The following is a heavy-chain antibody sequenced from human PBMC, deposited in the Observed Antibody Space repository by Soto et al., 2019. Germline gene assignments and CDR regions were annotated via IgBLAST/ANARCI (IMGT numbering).Heavy chain of an antibody. CDR3: ASDVTMSGKRGFDY. D-gene: IGHD1-26*01. CDR2: IYHSGWTRT. Sequence: QIHLQQSGPGLVKPSRTLSLNCAVSGGSISGVNWWSWVRQPPGEGLEWLGEIYHSGWTRTNYNPSLKSRGAISLDESENRFSLVLTSVTDADTAVYFCASDVTMSGKRGFDYWGQGTLVTASS. V-gene: IGHV4-4*02. J-gene: IGHJ4*02. CDR1: GGSISGVNW.